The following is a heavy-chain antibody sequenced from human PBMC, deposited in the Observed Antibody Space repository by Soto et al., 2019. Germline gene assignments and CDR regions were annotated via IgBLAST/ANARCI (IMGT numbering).Heavy chain of an antibody. CDR2: ISGVADST. CDR1: GFIFTNHA. J-gene: IGHJ4*02. Sequence: GGSLRLSCAASGFIFTNHAMNWVRQAPGKGLEWVSTISGVADSTYYADSVKGRFAISRDNSKNTVSLQMNSLRVDDTAIYYCARAGIGYCSSTSCLYHFDYWGQGTVVTVSS. V-gene: IGHV3-23*01. CDR3: ARAGIGYCSSTSCLYHFDY. D-gene: IGHD2-2*03.